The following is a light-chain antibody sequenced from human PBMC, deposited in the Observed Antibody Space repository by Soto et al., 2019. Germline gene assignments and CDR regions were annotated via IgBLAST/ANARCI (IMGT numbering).Light chain of an antibody. CDR1: SSDVGSYNR. V-gene: IGLV2-18*02. Sequence: QSALTQPPSVSGSPGQLVTISCTGTSSDVGSYNRVSWYQQPPGTAPKLMIYEVSNRPSGVPDRFSGSKSGNTASLTISGLQAEDEADYYCSSYTSSSTYVFGTGTKVTVL. CDR3: SSYTSSSTYV. J-gene: IGLJ1*01. CDR2: EVS.